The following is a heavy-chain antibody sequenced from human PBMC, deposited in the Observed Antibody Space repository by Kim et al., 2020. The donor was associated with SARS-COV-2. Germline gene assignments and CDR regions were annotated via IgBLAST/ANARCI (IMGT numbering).Heavy chain of an antibody. CDR1: GFTFSSYG. D-gene: IGHD4-17*01. CDR3: AKVNWGDDYGDYGLDY. Sequence: LSLTCAASGFTFSSYGMHWVRQAPGKGLEWVAVIWYDGSNKYYADSVKGRFTISRDNSKNTLYLQMNSLRAEDTAVYYCAKVNWGDDYGDYGLDYWGQGTLVTVSS. CDR2: IWYDGSNK. V-gene: IGHV3-33*06. J-gene: IGHJ4*02.